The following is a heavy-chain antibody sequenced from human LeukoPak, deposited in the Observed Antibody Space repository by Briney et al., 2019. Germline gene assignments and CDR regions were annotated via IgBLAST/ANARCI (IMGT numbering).Heavy chain of an antibody. J-gene: IGHJ4*02. CDR2: ISGSGGST. CDR3: ARRRDLYSGSYYPFDY. V-gene: IGHV3-23*01. CDR1: GFTFSSDA. Sequence: GGSLRLSCAASGFTFSSDAMSWVRQAPGKGLEWVSAISGSGGSTYYADSVKGRFTISRDNSKNTLYLQMNSLRAEDTAVYYCARRRDLYSGSYYPFDYWGQGTLVTVSS. D-gene: IGHD1-26*01.